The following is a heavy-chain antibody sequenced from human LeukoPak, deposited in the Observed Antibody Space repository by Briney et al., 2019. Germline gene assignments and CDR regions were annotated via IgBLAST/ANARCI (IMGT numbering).Heavy chain of an antibody. CDR1: GASISRYY. CDR2: IYYSGST. Sequence: SETLSLTCSVSGASISRYYWSWIRQPPGKGLEWIGYIYYSGSTNYNPSLKSRVTISVDTSKNQFSLKLSSVSAADTAVYYCARGYSYGYYYYYGMDVWGQGTTVTVSS. J-gene: IGHJ6*02. D-gene: IGHD5-18*01. V-gene: IGHV4-59*08. CDR3: ARGYSYGYYYYYGMDV.